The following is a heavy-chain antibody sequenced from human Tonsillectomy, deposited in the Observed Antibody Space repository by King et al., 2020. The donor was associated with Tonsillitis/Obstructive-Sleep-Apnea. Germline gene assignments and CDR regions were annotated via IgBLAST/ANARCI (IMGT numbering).Heavy chain of an antibody. V-gene: IGHV3-7*04. J-gene: IGHJ5*02. CDR3: ARDGWGSTSLNWFDP. D-gene: IGHD3-10*01. CDR2: INQDGSEK. CDR1: GFTFSSYW. Sequence: VQLVESGGGLVQPGGSLRLSCAASGFTFSSYWMSWVRQAPGKGLEWVANINQDGSEKCYVDSVKGRFTISRDNAKNSLYLQMNSVRAEDTAMYYCARDGWGSTSLNWFDPWGQGTLVTVSS.